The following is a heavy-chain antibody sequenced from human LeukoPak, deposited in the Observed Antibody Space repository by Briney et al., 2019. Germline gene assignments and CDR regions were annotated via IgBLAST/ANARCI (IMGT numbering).Heavy chain of an antibody. D-gene: IGHD3-22*01. J-gene: IGHJ4*02. CDR1: GFTFSSYW. V-gene: IGHV3-74*01. CDR3: ARVLSYDSSGYYYYFDY. CDR2: INSDGSST. Sequence: GGSLRLSCAASGFTFSSYWMHWVRQAPGKGLVWVSRINSDGSSTSYADSVKGRLTISRDNAKNTLYLQMNSLRAEDTAVYYCARVLSYDSSGYYYYFDYWGQGTLVTVSS.